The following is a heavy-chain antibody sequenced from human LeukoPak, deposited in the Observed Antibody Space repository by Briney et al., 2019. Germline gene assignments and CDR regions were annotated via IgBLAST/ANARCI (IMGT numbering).Heavy chain of an antibody. CDR2: IYPADSET. CDR1: GYAFASYW. V-gene: IGHV5-51*01. CDR3: ARRRWTDYGMDV. D-gene: IGHD3/OR15-3a*01. Sequence: GESLKISCRVSGYAFASYWIGWVRQVPGKGLAWMGIIYPADSETKSSPSFQGQVTISADKSISTAYLRWSSLKASDTAMYYCARRRWTDYGMDVWGQGTTVTVSS. J-gene: IGHJ6*02.